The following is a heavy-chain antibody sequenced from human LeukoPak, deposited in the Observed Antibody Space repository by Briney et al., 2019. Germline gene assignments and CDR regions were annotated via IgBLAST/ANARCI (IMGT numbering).Heavy chain of an antibody. V-gene: IGHV3-48*03. CDR3: ASPDSGSSNDAFDI. CDR1: GFTFSSYE. CDR2: ISASGGRR. Sequence: GGSLRLSCAASGFTFSSYEMTWVRQAPGKGLEWISYISASGGRRTYADSVKGRFTISRDNSKNTLYLQMNSLRAEDTAVYYCASPDSGSSNDAFDIWGQGTMVTVSS. D-gene: IGHD1-26*01. J-gene: IGHJ3*02.